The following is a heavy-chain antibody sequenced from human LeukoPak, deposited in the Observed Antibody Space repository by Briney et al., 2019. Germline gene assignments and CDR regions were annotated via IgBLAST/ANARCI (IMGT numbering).Heavy chain of an antibody. D-gene: IGHD3-3*01. CDR1: GFTFTSYG. CDR2: ISAYNGNT. J-gene: IGHJ4*02. V-gene: IGHV1-18*01. CDR3: ARTGYYDFWSGYYTGGNYFDY. Sequence: GSLRLSCAASGFTFTSYGISWVRQAPGQGLEWMGWISAYNGNTNYAQKLQGRVTMTTDTSTSTAYMELRSLRSDDTAVYYCARTGYYDFWSGYYTGGNYFDYWGQGTLVTVSS.